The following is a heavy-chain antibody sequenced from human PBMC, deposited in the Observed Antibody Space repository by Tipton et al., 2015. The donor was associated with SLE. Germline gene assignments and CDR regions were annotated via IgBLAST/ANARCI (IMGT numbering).Heavy chain of an antibody. J-gene: IGHJ6*02. Sequence: GLVKPSETLSLTCTVSGDSINGYFWTWIRQPAGKGLEWIGRIHISGRTKYNPSLESRVTMSIDTSKNYFSLRLSSVTAADTAVYYCARYSFLTPQGGVGNYYGMDVWGQGTTGAVSS. CDR1: GDSINGYF. CDR2: IHISGRT. V-gene: IGHV4-4*07. CDR3: ARYSFLTPQGGVGNYYGMDV. D-gene: IGHD2-15*01.